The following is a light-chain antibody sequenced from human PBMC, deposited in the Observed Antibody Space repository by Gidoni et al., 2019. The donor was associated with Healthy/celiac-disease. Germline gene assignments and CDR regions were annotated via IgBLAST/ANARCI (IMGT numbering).Light chain of an antibody. CDR2: GKN. J-gene: IGLJ2*01. CDR1: SLRSYY. Sequence: SSELTQDPAVSVALGQTVRITCQGDSLRSYYASWYQQKPGQAPVLVIYGKNNRPSGIPDRVSGSSSGNTASLTITGAKAEDEADYYCNSRESSGNLGVFGGGTKLTVV. V-gene: IGLV3-19*01. CDR3: NSRESSGNLGV.